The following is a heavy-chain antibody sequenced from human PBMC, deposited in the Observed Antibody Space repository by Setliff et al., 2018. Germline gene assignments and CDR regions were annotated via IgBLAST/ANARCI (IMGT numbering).Heavy chain of an antibody. V-gene: IGHV4-30-4*08. CDR1: GGSISSGDYY. CDR2: IYSSGST. D-gene: IGHD3-22*01. Sequence: SETLSLTCTVSGGSISSGDYYWSWIRQPPGKGLEWIGYIYSSGSTYYNPSLKSRVSISVDTSKNQFPLKLSSVTAADTAVYYCARESRYYYDNLGTLDYWGQGTLVTAPQ. CDR3: ARESRYYYDNLGTLDY. J-gene: IGHJ4*02.